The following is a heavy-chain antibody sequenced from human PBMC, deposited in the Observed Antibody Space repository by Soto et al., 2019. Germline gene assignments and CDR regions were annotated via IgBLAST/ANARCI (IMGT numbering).Heavy chain of an antibody. V-gene: IGHV2-5*02. CDR2: IYWDDDK. Sequence: QITLKESGPPLVKPTQTLTLTCTFSGFSLSTSKVGVGWIRQPPGKALEWLALIYWDDDKRYSPSLKSRLTITQDTSKNQVVLTMTNMDPVDTATYYCAHRPDYGDLGYFDYWGQGTLVTVSS. CDR3: AHRPDYGDLGYFDY. J-gene: IGHJ4*02. D-gene: IGHD4-17*01. CDR1: GFSLSTSKVG.